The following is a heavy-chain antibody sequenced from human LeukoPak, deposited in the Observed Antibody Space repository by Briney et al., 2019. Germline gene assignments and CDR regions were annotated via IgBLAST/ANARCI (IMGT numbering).Heavy chain of an antibody. CDR2: IYYIGTT. CDR1: GGSISNYY. CDR3: ARHSGTYPHYFDY. J-gene: IGHJ4*02. D-gene: IGHD1-26*01. V-gene: IGHV4-59*08. Sequence: PSETLSLTYTVSGGSISNYYWSWIRQPPGKGLEWIAFIYYIGTTHYNPSLKSRVTMSVDTSNNQFSLKLSFVTAADTAIYYCARHSGTYPHYFDYWGQGTLVTVSS.